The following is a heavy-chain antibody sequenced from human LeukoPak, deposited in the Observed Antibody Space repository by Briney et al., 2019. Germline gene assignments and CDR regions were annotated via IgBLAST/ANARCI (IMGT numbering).Heavy chain of an antibody. CDR1: GFTFSNYA. D-gene: IGHD1-26*01. V-gene: IGHV3-23*01. CDR3: AKDRTVGASYWYFDL. Sequence: GGSLRLSCGASGFTFSNYAMSWVRQAPGKGLEWVSTISNGGGNSYYADSVKGRFSVSRDSSKNTLFLHMNTLRAEDTAIYYCAKDRTVGASYWYFDLWGRGTLVTVSS. CDR2: ISNGGGNS. J-gene: IGHJ2*01.